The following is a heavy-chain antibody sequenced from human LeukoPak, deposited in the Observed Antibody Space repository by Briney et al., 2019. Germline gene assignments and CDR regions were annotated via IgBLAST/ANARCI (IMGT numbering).Heavy chain of an antibody. J-gene: IGHJ5*02. CDR2: INHSGST. D-gene: IGHD2-2*01. V-gene: IGHV4-34*01. Sequence: KPSETLSLTCAVYGGSFSGYYWSWIRQPPGKGLEWIGEINHSGSTNYNPSLKSRVTISVDTSKNQFSLKLSSVTAADTAVYYCARDQSRWYCSSTSCYGNNWFDPWGQGTLVTVSS. CDR1: GGSFSGYY. CDR3: ARDQSRWYCSSTSCYGNNWFDP.